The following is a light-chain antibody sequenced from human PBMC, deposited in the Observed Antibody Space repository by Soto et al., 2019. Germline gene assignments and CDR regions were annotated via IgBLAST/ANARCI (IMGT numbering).Light chain of an antibody. CDR1: VLPKAY. V-gene: IGLV3-27*01. J-gene: IGLJ3*02. CDR2: KDV. CDR3: FSAADNTWV. Sequence: SYELTQPSSVSVSPGQTARITCSGDVLPKAYARWFQKKPGQAPLLLIHKDVERPSGIPGRFSGSSSGTTVTLAISGAQVEDEADYYCFSAADNTWVFGGGTKLTVL.